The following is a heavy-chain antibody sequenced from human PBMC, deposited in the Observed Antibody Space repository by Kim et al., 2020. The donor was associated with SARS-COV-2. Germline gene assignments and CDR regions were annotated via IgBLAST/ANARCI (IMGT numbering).Heavy chain of an antibody. CDR3: AKDGTGDSSGWYYHLSTDALFY. Sequence: GGSLRLSCAASGFTFSSYAMSWVRQAPGKGLEWVSAISGSGGSTYYADSVKGRFTISRDNSKNTLYLQMNSLRAEDTAVYYCAKDGTGDSSGWYYHLSTDALFYWGQGTLVTVSS. CDR1: GFTFSSYA. D-gene: IGHD6-19*01. J-gene: IGHJ4*02. CDR2: ISGSGGST. V-gene: IGHV3-23*01.